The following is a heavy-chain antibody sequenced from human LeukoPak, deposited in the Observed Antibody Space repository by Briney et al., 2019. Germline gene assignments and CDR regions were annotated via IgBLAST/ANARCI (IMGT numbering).Heavy chain of an antibody. CDR1: GYTFTGHY. Sequence: ASVKVSCKASGYTFTGHYMHWVRQAPGQGLEWMGRINPNSGGTNYAQKFQGRVTMTRDTSISTAYMELSRLRSDDTAVYYCARERGKQWLVDYWGQGTLVTVSS. CDR2: INPNSGGT. D-gene: IGHD6-19*01. J-gene: IGHJ4*02. V-gene: IGHV1-2*06. CDR3: ARERGKQWLVDY.